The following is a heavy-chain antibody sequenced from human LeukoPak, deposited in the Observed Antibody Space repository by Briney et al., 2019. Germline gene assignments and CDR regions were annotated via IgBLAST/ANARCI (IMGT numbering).Heavy chain of an antibody. CDR1: GFTFSTYS. J-gene: IGHJ4*02. D-gene: IGHD7-27*01. CDR3: ARDLGVVSHYYFDH. Sequence: HPGGFLRLSCAASGFTFSTYSMNWVRQAPGKGLEWVSYISSSSSTIYYADSVKGRFTVSRDNAKNSLYLQTNSLRAEDTAVYYCARDLGVVSHYYFDHWGQGTLVTVSS. CDR2: ISSSSSTI. V-gene: IGHV3-48*01.